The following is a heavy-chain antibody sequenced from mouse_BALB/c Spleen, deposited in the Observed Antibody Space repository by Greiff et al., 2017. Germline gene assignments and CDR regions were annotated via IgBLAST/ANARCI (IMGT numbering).Heavy chain of an antibody. D-gene: IGHD1-3*01. Sequence: EVQLQQSGPGLVKPSQSLSLTCTVTGYSITSDYAWNWIRQFPGNKLEWMGYISYSGSTSYNPSLKSRISITRDTSKNQFFLQLNSVTTEDTATYYCARKKVMDYWGQGTSVTVSS. CDR2: ISYSGST. CDR1: GYSITSDYA. V-gene: IGHV3-2*02. J-gene: IGHJ4*01. CDR3: ARKKVMDY.